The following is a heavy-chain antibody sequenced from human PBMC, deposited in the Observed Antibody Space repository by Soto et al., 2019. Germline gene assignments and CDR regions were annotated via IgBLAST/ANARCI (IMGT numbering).Heavy chain of an antibody. J-gene: IGHJ4*02. V-gene: IGHV4-4*02. D-gene: IGHD5-12*01. CDR2: IYHSGST. Sequence: QVQLQESGPGLVKPSGTLSLTCAVSGGSISSSNWWSWVRQPPGKGLEWIGEIYHSGSTNYNPSLKSRVTISVDKSKNHFSLKLSSVTAADTAVYYCARVEHSGYEPHYFDYWGQGTLVTVSS. CDR3: ARVEHSGYEPHYFDY. CDR1: GGSISSSNW.